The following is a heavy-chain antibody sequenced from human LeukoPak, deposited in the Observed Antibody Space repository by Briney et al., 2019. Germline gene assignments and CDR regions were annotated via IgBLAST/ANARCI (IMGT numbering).Heavy chain of an antibody. V-gene: IGHV3-7*01. CDR1: GFTFSHYW. CDR3: ARDGSDYGDYGLYYYYYYGMDV. J-gene: IGHJ6*02. CDR2: IRPDANDG. Sequence: PGGSLRLSCAASGFTFSHYWMTWVRRAPGKGLEWVAIIRPDANDGSYVDSVKGRFTISRDNAKNSLYLQMNSLRAEDTAVYYCARDGSDYGDYGLYYYYYYGMDVWGQGTTVTVSS. D-gene: IGHD4-17*01.